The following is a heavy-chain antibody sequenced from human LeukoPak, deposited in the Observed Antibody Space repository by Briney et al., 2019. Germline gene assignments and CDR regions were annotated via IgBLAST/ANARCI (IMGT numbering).Heavy chain of an antibody. Sequence: GGSLRLSCAASGFTFSSYAMNWVRQAPGKGLEWISYISSSTTTIHYADSVKGRFTISRDSVKNSLYLQMNSLRAEDTAVYYCARYLRSGWSYFDHWGQGTLVTVSS. CDR3: ARYLRSGWSYFDH. J-gene: IGHJ4*02. V-gene: IGHV3-48*04. D-gene: IGHD6-19*01. CDR1: GFTFSSYA. CDR2: ISSSTTTI.